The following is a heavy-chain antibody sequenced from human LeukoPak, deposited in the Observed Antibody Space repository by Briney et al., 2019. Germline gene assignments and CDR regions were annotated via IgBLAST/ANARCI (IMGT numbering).Heavy chain of an antibody. J-gene: IGHJ4*02. V-gene: IGHV3-7*03. CDR1: GFSFSSYW. Sequence: PGGSLRLSCAASGFSFSSYWMSWVRQAPGTGLEWVADIKEDGSKECFADSVKGRFTISRDNSKNTLYLQMNSLRVEDTAVYYCAKATTMTRGDYWGQGTLVTVSS. D-gene: IGHD4-17*01. CDR3: AKATTMTRGDY. CDR2: IKEDGSKE.